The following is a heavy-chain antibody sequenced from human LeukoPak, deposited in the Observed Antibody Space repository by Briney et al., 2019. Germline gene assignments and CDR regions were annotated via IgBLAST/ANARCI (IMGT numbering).Heavy chain of an antibody. CDR2: INPNSGGT. V-gene: IGHV1-2*04. Sequence: ASVKVSCKASGYTFTCYYMHWVRQAPGQGLERMGWINPNSGGTNYAQKFQGWVTMTRDTSISTAYMELSRLSSDDAAVYYCARLRHQGSWYLDYWGQGTLVTVSS. D-gene: IGHD6-13*01. J-gene: IGHJ4*02. CDR1: GYTFTCYY. CDR3: ARLRHQGSWYLDY.